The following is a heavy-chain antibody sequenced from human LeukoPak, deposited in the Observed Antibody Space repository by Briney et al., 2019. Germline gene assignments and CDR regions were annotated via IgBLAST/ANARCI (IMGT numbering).Heavy chain of an antibody. CDR1: KFNFNNYG. Sequence: GGSLRLSCTTPKFNFNNYGMTWVRQAPGKGLEWVSSISGSGGNTQYAASVQGRFTISRDNSKNTLYLHMNSLRAEDTALYYCAKGAGYCSTISCTGYSGYDFRFEDWGQGTLVTVSS. J-gene: IGHJ4*02. CDR2: ISGSGGNT. D-gene: IGHD5-12*01. CDR3: AKGAGYCSTISCTGYSGYDFRFED. V-gene: IGHV3-23*01.